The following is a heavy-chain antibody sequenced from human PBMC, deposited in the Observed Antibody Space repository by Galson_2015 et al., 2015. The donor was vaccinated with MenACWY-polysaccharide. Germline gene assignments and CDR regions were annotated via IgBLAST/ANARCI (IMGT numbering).Heavy chain of an antibody. CDR2: VWNDGNKK. Sequence: SLRLSCAASGFTFSSYGMHWVRQAPGKGLEWAADVWNDGNKKYYADSVKGRFTVSRDNSKNTLYLQMNSLRVEDTAVYYCARALAAGMSPSIDFWGQGTLVTVSS. V-gene: IGHV3-33*01. CDR3: ARALAAGMSPSIDF. CDR1: GFTFSSYG. D-gene: IGHD6-13*01. J-gene: IGHJ4*02.